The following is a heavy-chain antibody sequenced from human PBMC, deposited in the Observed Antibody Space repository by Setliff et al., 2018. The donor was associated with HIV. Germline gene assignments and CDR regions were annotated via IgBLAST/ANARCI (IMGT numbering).Heavy chain of an antibody. CDR3: TRRQWGTSGYYEFFQQ. CDR1: GATISRHF. V-gene: IGHV4-59*11. D-gene: IGHD3-3*01. Sequence: SETLSLTCSVSGATISRHFWSWIRQSPGKGLEWIGTIYDSGVTKYNPSLQTRVRVSVDTSKSHLSLSLTSVTPAATAVYYCTRRQWGTSGYYEFFQQWGQGSLVTVS. CDR2: IYDSGVT. J-gene: IGHJ1*01.